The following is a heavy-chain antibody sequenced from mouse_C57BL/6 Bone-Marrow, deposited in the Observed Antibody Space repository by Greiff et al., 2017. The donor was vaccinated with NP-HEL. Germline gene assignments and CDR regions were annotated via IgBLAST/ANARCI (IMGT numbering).Heavy chain of an antibody. CDR1: GFTFSDYY. CDR3: ARHYYGSSLRFAY. V-gene: IGHV5-12*01. J-gene: IGHJ3*01. CDR2: ISNGGGST. Sequence: DVKLVESGGGLVQRGGSLKLSCAASGFTFSDYYMYWVRQTPEKRLEWVAYISNGGGSTYYPDTVKGRFTISRDNAKNTLYLQMSRLKSEDTAMYYCARHYYGSSLRFAYWGQGTLVTVSA. D-gene: IGHD1-1*01.